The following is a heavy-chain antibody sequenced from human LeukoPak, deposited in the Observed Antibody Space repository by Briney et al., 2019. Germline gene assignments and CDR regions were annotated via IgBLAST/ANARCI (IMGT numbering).Heavy chain of an antibody. CDR2: FVRGST. D-gene: IGHD6-13*01. V-gene: IGHV3-23*01. Sequence: GGSLRLSCAASGFTLSSYPMNWVRQAPGKGLEWVSTFVRGSTYYADTVQGRFTISRDSSKNTLYLQMNSLRADDTALYFCTRAAPYGTSWYGKNDYWGQGTLVAVSS. CDR1: GFTLSSYP. CDR3: TRAAPYGTSWYGKNDY. J-gene: IGHJ4*02.